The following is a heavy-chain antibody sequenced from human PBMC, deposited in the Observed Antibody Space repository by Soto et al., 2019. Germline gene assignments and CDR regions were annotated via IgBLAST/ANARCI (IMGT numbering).Heavy chain of an antibody. Sequence: QLQLVESGGGVVQPGRSLRLSCAASGFTFSNYILHWVRQAPGKGLEWVAFISYDGSNKDYADSMKGRFTISRDNSKNTLYLQLSSLRPEDTAVYYCAGGDTYYAMGVGGQGTTVTVSS. V-gene: IGHV3-30-3*01. J-gene: IGHJ6*02. D-gene: IGHD5-18*01. CDR2: ISYDGSNK. CDR1: GFTFSNYI. CDR3: AGGDTYYAMGV.